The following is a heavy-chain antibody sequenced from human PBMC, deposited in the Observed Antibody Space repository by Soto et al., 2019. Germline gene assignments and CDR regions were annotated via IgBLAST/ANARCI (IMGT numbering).Heavy chain of an antibody. CDR3: TTDPPGLRYCSGGSCFSVP. D-gene: IGHD2-15*01. J-gene: IGHJ5*02. CDR2: IKSKTDGGTT. CDR1: GFTFGNAW. V-gene: IGHV3-15*01. Sequence: PGGSLRLSCAASGFTFGNAWMSWVRQAPGKRLEWVGRIKSKTDGGTTDYAAPVKGRFTISRDDSKNTLYLQMNSLKTEDTAVYYCTTDPPGLRYCSGGSCFSVPWGQGTLVTVSS.